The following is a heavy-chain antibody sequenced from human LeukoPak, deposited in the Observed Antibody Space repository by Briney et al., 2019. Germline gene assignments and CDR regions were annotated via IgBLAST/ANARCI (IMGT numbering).Heavy chain of an antibody. J-gene: IGHJ6*02. V-gene: IGHV3-30*03. CDR2: ISYDGSNK. Sequence: GRSLRLSCAASGFTFSRYGMHWVRQAPGKGLEWVAVISYDGSNKYYADSVKGRFTISRDNSKNTLYLQMNSLRAEDTAVYYCARLFGGETYSYYGLDVWGQGTTVTVSS. CDR1: GFTFSRYG. D-gene: IGHD2-15*01. CDR3: ARLFGGETYSYYGLDV.